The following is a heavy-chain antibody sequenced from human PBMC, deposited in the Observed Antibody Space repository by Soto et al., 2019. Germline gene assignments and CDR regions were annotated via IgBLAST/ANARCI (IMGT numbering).Heavy chain of an antibody. J-gene: IGHJ3*02. CDR3: ARDMRYYYDSARAFDI. Sequence: SETLSLTCTVSGGSISSYYWSWIRQPPGKGLEWIGYIYYSGSTNYNPSLKSRVTISVDTSKNQFSLKLSSVTAADTAVYYCARDMRYYYDSARAFDIWGQGTMVTV. CDR2: IYYSGST. D-gene: IGHD3-22*01. V-gene: IGHV4-59*01. CDR1: GGSISSYY.